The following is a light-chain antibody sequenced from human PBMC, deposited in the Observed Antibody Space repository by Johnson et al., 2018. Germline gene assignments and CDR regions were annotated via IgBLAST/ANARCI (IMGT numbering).Light chain of an antibody. CDR3: GTWDSSLSAGNV. V-gene: IGLV1-51*02. Sequence: QSVLTQPPSVSAAPGQKVTISCSGSSSNIGNNYVSWYQQLPGTAPKLLIYENNKRPSGIPDRFSCYKSGTSATLGITGLQTGDEADYYCGTWDSSLSAGNVFGTGTKVTVL. CDR2: ENN. J-gene: IGLJ1*01. CDR1: SSNIGNNY.